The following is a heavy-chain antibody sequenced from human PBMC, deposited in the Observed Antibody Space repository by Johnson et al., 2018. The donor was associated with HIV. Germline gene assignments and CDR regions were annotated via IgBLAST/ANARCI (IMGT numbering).Heavy chain of an antibody. CDR2: ISRSGSTI. CDR1: GFTFSDDY. Sequence: QMQLVESGGGLVQPGRSLRLSCAASGFTFSDDYMSWIRQAPGKGLEWVSYISRSGSTITYADSVKGRFTISRDNSKNTLYLQMNSLRAEDTAVYYCAKESAFDIWGQGTMVTVSS. J-gene: IGHJ3*02. V-gene: IGHV3-11*04. CDR3: AKESAFDI.